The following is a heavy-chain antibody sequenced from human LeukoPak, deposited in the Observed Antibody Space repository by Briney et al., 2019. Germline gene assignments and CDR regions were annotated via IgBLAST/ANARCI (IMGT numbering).Heavy chain of an antibody. J-gene: IGHJ6*03. CDR2: INTNTGNP. CDR1: GYTFTRYA. Sequence: ASVKVSCKASGYTFTRYAINWVRQAPGQGLELMGWINTNTGNPTYAQGFTGRFVFSLDTSVSTAYLQISSLKAEDTAVYYCARDGIPFYYYYMDFWGKGTTVTVSS. V-gene: IGHV7-4-1*02. D-gene: IGHD1-1*01. CDR3: ARDGIPFYYYYMDF.